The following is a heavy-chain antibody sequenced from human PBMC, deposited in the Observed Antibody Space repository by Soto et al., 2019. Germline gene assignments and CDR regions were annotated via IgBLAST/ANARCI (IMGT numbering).Heavy chain of an antibody. V-gene: IGHV3-23*01. CDR1: GFTFSSYA. Sequence: RGSLRLSCAASGFTFSSYAMSWVRQAPWKWLECVSVISGSGGSTYYADSVKGRFTISRDNSKNTLYLQMNSLRAEDTAVYYCAKVGYYDFWSGYKPHYYYYGMDVWGQGTTVTVSS. D-gene: IGHD3-3*01. J-gene: IGHJ6*02. CDR3: AKVGYYDFWSGYKPHYYYYGMDV. CDR2: ISGSGGST.